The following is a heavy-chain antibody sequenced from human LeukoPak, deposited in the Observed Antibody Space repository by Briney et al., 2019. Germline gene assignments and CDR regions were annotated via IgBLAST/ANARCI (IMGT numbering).Heavy chain of an antibody. V-gene: IGHV3-53*01. D-gene: IGHD4-17*01. Sequence: GGSLRLSCAASGFTVSRNYMSWVRQAPGKGLEWVSVIYSGGSTYYADSVKGRFTISRDNSKNTLYLQMNSLRAEDTAVYYCATRMVTTWAFDYWGQGTLVTVSS. CDR3: ATRMVTTWAFDY. CDR1: GFTVSRNY. J-gene: IGHJ4*02. CDR2: IYSGGST.